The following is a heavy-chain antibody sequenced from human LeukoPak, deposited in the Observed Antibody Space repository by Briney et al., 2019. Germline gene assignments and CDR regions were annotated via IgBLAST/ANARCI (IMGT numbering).Heavy chain of an antibody. Sequence: SETLSLTCTVSGGSISSSSYYWSWIRQPPGKGLEWIVEINHSGSTNYNPSLKSRVTISVDTSKNQFSLKLSSVTAADTAVYYCARDTYYYGSGSYRLDYWGQGTLVTVSS. CDR3: ARDTYYYGSGSYRLDY. CDR2: INHSGST. D-gene: IGHD3-10*01. J-gene: IGHJ4*02. V-gene: IGHV4-39*07. CDR1: GGSISSSSYY.